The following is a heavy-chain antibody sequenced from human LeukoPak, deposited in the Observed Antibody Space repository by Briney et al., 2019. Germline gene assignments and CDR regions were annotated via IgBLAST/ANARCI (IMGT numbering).Heavy chain of an antibody. D-gene: IGHD4-17*01. Sequence: PGGSLRLSCAASGFTVSSNYMSWVRQAPGKGLEWVSVIYSGGSTYYADSVKGRFTISRDTSKNTLYLQMNSLRAEDTAVYYCARDNIVGDYYIDYWGQGTPVTVSS. CDR2: IYSGGST. CDR3: ARDNIVGDYYIDY. V-gene: IGHV3-53*01. CDR1: GFTVSSNY. J-gene: IGHJ4*02.